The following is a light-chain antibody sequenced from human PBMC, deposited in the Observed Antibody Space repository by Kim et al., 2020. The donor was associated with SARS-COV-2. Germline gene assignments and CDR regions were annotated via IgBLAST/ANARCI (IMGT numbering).Light chain of an antibody. CDR2: EDT. Sequence: SYELTQPPSVSVSPGQTASITCSGDKLGDKYGCWYQQKPGQSPVLVIYEDTKRPSGIPERFSGSNSGNTATLTISGTQAMDEADYYCQAWDSSSAVVFGGGTKLTVL. CDR3: QAWDSSSAVV. J-gene: IGLJ2*01. V-gene: IGLV3-1*01. CDR1: KLGDKY.